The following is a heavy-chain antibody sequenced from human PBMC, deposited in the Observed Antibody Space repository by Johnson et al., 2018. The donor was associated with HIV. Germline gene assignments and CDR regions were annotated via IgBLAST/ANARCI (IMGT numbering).Heavy chain of an antibody. CDR1: GFTFSSYA. J-gene: IGHJ3*02. CDR3: AREGVWVKAFDI. Sequence: VQLVESGGGLVQPGRSLRLSCAASGFTFSSYAMHWVRQAPGKGLEWVANIKQDGSEKYYVDSVKGRFTISRDNAKNSLYLHMNSLRAEDTAVYYCAREGVWVKAFDIWGQGTMVTVSS. CDR2: IKQDGSEK. V-gene: IGHV3-7*05. D-gene: IGHD1-26*01.